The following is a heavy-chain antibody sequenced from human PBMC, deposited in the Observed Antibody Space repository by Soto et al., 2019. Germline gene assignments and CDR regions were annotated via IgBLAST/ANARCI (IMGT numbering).Heavy chain of an antibody. CDR1: GGSISSSSYY. J-gene: IGHJ6*02. CDR2: IYYSGST. V-gene: IGHV4-39*01. Sequence: PSETLSLTCTVSGGSISSSSYYWGWIRQPPGKGLEWIGSIYYSGSTYYNPSLKSRVTISVDTSKNQFSLKLSSVTAADTAVYYCASRPSSRYYYGMDVWGQGTTVTVSS. D-gene: IGHD6-6*01. CDR3: ASRPSSRYYYGMDV.